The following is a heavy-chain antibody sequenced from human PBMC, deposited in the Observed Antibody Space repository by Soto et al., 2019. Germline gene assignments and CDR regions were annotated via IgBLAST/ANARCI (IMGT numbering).Heavy chain of an antibody. J-gene: IGHJ6*02. Sequence: GGSLRLSCAASGFSFSSSTMNWVRQAPGKGLEWVSYISSGSTTIYYAESVKGRFTISRDNGKNSLYLQMNSLRDEDTAVYYCARVRRNDASDYYGMDVWGQGTTVTVSS. CDR2: ISSGSTTI. CDR1: GFSFSSST. V-gene: IGHV3-48*02. D-gene: IGHD1-1*01. CDR3: ARVRRNDASDYYGMDV.